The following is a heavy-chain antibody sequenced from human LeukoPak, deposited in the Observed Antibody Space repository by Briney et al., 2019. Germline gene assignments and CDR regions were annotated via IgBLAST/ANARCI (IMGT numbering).Heavy chain of an antibody. V-gene: IGHV3-21*04. CDR2: ITRSNYI. CDR3: ARAYGTNGYYQLAIDS. J-gene: IGHJ4*02. D-gene: IGHD3-3*01. CDR1: GFTFSSYS. Sequence: GGSLRLSCAASGFTFSSYSMNWVRQAPGKGLEWVSSITRSNYIYYAASVKGRFTISRDNSKNTLYLQMNSLRGDDRAMYYCARAYGTNGYYQLAIDSWGQGTLVTVSS.